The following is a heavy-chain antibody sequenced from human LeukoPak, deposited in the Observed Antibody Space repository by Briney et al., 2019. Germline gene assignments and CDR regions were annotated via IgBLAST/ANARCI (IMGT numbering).Heavy chain of an antibody. D-gene: IGHD3-16*01. Sequence: SETLSLTCTVSGASISGSGYYWGWIRQPPGKGLEWIGSIYYSGSTYYNPSLKSRVTISVDTSKNQFSLKLSSVTAADTAVYYCARFRWGDAFDIWGQGTMVTVSS. CDR2: IYYSGST. V-gene: IGHV4-39*07. CDR1: GASISGSGYY. J-gene: IGHJ3*02. CDR3: ARFRWGDAFDI.